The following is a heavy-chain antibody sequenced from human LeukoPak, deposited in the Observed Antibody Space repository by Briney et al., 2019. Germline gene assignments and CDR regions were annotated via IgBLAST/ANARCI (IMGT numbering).Heavy chain of an antibody. J-gene: IGHJ5*02. Sequence: SETLSLTCTVSDGSISSSSYYWGWIRQPPGKGLEWIGCIYYGSVFYSGSTYYNPSLKSRVTISVDTSKNQFSLKLSSVTAADTAVYYCARHEDLLGGSGSYHPLRRSKYNWFDPWGQGTLVTVSS. V-gene: IGHV4-39*01. D-gene: IGHD3-10*01. CDR2: IYYGSVFYSGST. CDR3: ARHEDLLGGSGSYHPLRRSKYNWFDP. CDR1: DGSISSSSYY.